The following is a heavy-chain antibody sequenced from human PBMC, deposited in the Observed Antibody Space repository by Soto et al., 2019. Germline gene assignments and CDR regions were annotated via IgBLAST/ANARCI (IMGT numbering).Heavy chain of an antibody. J-gene: IGHJ5*02. Sequence: SETLSLTCTVSGGSISSYYWSWIRQPPGKGLEWIGYIYYSGSTNYNPSLKSRVTISVDTSKNQFSLKLSSVTAADTAVYYCARLYCSNTSCYTGWFDPWGQGTLVTVSS. CDR2: IYYSGST. V-gene: IGHV4-59*01. D-gene: IGHD2-2*02. CDR1: GGSISSYY. CDR3: ARLYCSNTSCYTGWFDP.